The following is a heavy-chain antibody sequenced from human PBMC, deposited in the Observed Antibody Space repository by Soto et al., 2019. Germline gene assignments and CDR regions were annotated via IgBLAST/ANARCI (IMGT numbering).Heavy chain of an antibody. J-gene: IGHJ4*02. CDR3: ATVPTVGTTPYDFDY. CDR1: GGSFDSSSYY. Sequence: QLQLQESAPGLVKPSETLSLTCTVSGGSFDSSSYYWAWVRQPPGKGLEWTAYIYYSGRTYYNPSIKSRVSMSVHTSSNQLSLRLSSVTAADPAGYYCATVPTVGTTPYDFDYWGQGTLVTVSS. V-gene: IGHV4-39*01. CDR2: IYYSGRT. D-gene: IGHD1-1*01.